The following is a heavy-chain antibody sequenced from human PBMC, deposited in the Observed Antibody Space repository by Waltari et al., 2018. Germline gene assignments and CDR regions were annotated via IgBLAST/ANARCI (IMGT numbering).Heavy chain of an antibody. CDR3: ARGVMVYAMGYDY. CDR1: GSTVSSNH. CDR2: IYSGGRT. D-gene: IGHD2-8*01. V-gene: IGHV3-53*01. J-gene: IGHJ4*02. Sequence: EVQRVELGGALFKHGGSLSPSCPAPGSTVSSNHLSWVRQAPGKGLEWVSVIYSGGRTYYADSVKGRFTISRDNSKNTLYLQMNSLRAEDTAVYYCARGVMVYAMGYDYWGQGTLVTVSS.